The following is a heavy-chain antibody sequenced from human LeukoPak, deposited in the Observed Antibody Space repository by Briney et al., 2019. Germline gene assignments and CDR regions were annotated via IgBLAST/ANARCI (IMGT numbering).Heavy chain of an antibody. Sequence: GGSLRVSCAASGFTVSSNYASWVRQAPGKGLEWVSVIYSGGSTYYADSVKSRFTISRDNSKNTLYLQMNSLRAEDTAVYYCASLGHFDYWGQGTLVTVSS. CDR3: ASLGHFDY. CDR2: IYSGGST. V-gene: IGHV3-66*01. CDR1: GFTVSSNY. J-gene: IGHJ4*02.